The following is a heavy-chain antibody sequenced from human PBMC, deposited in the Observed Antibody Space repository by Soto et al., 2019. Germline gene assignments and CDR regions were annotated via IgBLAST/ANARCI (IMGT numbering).Heavy chain of an antibody. Sequence: QVQLVQSGAEVKKPGSSVKVSCKASGGTFSSYAISWVRQAPGQGLEWMGGIIPIFGTANYAQKFQGRVTITADXXTXTXXMELSSLRSEDTAVYYCAIVLVPAARLLESYGMDVWGQGTTVTVSS. CDR1: GGTFSSYA. V-gene: IGHV1-69*12. CDR3: AIVLVPAARLLESYGMDV. CDR2: IIPIFGTA. D-gene: IGHD2-2*01. J-gene: IGHJ6*02.